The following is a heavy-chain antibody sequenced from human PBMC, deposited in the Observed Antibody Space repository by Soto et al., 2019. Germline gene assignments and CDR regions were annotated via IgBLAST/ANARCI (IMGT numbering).Heavy chain of an antibody. Sequence: QITLKESGPTLVRPTQTLTLTCTFSGFSLTTSGVGVGWIRQPPGKAPEWLALIFWNDDRRYSPTLRNRITITKDTSKNQVVRMMTNMDPVDTATYYCGHRRVGPGWIYGSPSYYWDYWGQGTLVTVSS. D-gene: IGHD3-10*01. CDR1: GFSLTTSGVG. CDR3: GHRRVGPGWIYGSPSYYWDY. V-gene: IGHV2-5*01. J-gene: IGHJ4*02. CDR2: IFWNDDR.